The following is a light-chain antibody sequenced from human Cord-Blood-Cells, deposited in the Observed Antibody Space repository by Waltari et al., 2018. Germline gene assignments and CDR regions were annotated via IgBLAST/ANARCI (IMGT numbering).Light chain of an antibody. CDR2: EVS. V-gene: IGLV2-23*02. CDR3: CSYAGSSTYYV. Sequence: QSALTPPDSVGRSRVQSIHVSWTGASGVFGSYTLASWYQHHPGTAPKLLIYEVSKLPSVVSTRFSGSKSGNTSSLTISGLQAEDEADYYCCSYAGSSTYYVFGTGTKVTVL. J-gene: IGLJ1*01. CDR1: SGVFGSYTL.